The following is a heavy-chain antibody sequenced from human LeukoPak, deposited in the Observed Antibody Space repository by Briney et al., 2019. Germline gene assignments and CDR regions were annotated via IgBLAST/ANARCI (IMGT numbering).Heavy chain of an antibody. J-gene: IGHJ4*02. D-gene: IGHD3-22*01. CDR3: ARTYYYDSSGYPDY. CDR2: IIPIFGTA. CDR1: GGTFSSYA. Sequence: ASVKVSCKASGGTFSSYAISWVRQAPGQGLEWMGRIIPIFGTANYAQKFQGRVTITTDESTSTAYMELSSLRSEDTAVYYCARTYYYDSSGYPDYWGQGTLVTVSS. V-gene: IGHV1-69*05.